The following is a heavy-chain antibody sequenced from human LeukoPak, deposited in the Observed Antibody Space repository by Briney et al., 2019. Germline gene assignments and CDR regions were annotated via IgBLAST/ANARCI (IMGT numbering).Heavy chain of an antibody. CDR1: GFTFSSYG. CDR2: IRYDGSNK. Sequence: GGSLRLSCAASGFTFSSYGMHWVRQAPGKGLEWVSFIRYDGSNKYYADSVKGRFTISRDNSKNTLYLQMNSLRAEDTAVYYCAKDRYYGSGSPPAAWGQGTMVTVSS. D-gene: IGHD3-10*01. J-gene: IGHJ3*01. V-gene: IGHV3-30*02. CDR3: AKDRYYGSGSPPAA.